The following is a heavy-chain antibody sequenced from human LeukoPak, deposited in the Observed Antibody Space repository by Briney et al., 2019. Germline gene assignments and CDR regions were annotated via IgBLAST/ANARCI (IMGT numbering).Heavy chain of an antibody. J-gene: IGHJ5*02. CDR2: ISTYNGNT. CDR3: ARAPERLGWFDP. Sequence: ASVKVSCKASGYTFTSYGITWVRQAPGQGLEWMGWISTYNGNTNHAQKFQGRVTMITDTSTSKAYMELRSLRSDDTAVYYCARAPERLGWFDPWGQGTLVTVSS. V-gene: IGHV1-18*01. CDR1: GYTFTSYG. D-gene: IGHD1-1*01.